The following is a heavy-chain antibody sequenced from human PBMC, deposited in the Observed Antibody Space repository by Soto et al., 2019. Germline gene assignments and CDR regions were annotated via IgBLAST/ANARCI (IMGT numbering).Heavy chain of an antibody. Sequence: ASVKVSCKASGGTFSSYAISWVRQAPGQGLEWMGGIIPIFGTANYAQKFQGRVTITADESTSTAYMELSSLRSEDTAVYYCARDGGGSSGWSNAVYFDYWGQGTLDTVSS. D-gene: IGHD6-19*01. CDR2: IIPIFGTA. V-gene: IGHV1-69*13. CDR1: GGTFSSYA. CDR3: ARDGGGSSGWSNAVYFDY. J-gene: IGHJ4*02.